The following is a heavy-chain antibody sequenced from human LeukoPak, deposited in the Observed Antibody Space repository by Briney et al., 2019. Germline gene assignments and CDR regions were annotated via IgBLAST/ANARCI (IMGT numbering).Heavy chain of an antibody. CDR3: ARSLTTLTYEGY. CDR1: GFTFSSYI. Sequence: PGGSLRLSCAASGFTFSSYIMNWVRQAPGKGLGWVSSINSGSTYTYYTESVKGRFTVSRDNAKNSLFLQMNSLRAEDTAIYYCARSLTTLTYEGYWGQGTLVTVSS. D-gene: IGHD1-1*01. J-gene: IGHJ4*02. CDR2: INSGSTYT. V-gene: IGHV3-21*01.